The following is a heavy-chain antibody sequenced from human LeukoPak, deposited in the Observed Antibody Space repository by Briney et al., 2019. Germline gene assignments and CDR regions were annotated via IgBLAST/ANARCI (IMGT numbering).Heavy chain of an antibody. CDR2: ISHDGTNI. D-gene: IGHD1-1*01. V-gene: IGHV3-30-3*01. Sequence: GGSLRLSCAASGFTFSSYWMDWVRQAPGKGLEWVAYISHDGTNIYYADSVKGRFTVSRDNSKNTLHLQMNSLRAEVTAVYYCARESHVERDDFWGQGTLIAVSS. CDR1: GFTFSSYW. CDR3: ARESHVERDDF. J-gene: IGHJ4*02.